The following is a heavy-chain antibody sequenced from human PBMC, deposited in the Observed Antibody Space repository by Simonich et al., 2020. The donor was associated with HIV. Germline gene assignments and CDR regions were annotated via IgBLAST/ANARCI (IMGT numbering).Heavy chain of an antibody. CDR1: GFTFDDYA. CDR3: AKDKGAYYGSGSPVY. J-gene: IGHJ4*02. V-gene: IGHV3-9*01. CDR2: ISWNSGSI. D-gene: IGHD3-10*01. Sequence: EVQLVESGGGLVQPGRSLRLSCAASGFTFDDYAMHWVRQAPGKGLEWVSGISWNSGSIGYADSVKGRFTISRDNAKNSLYLQMNSRRAEDTALYYCAKDKGAYYGSGSPVYWGQGTLVTVSS.